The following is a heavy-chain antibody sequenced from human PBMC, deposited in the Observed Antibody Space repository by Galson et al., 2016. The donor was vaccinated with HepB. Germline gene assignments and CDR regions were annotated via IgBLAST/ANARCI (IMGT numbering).Heavy chain of an antibody. CDR2: IYTTGIT. Sequence: TLSLTCSVSGDTITRGSYYWSWLRQPAGKGLEWIGRIYTTGITNYNASLKRRVTISSDKSKNRFSLNLRSVSAADTAVYYCARALSGYGYNWFDSWGQGILVTVSS. CDR1: GDTITRGSYY. CDR3: ARALSGYGYNWFDS. J-gene: IGHJ5*01. D-gene: IGHD5-12*01. V-gene: IGHV4-61*02.